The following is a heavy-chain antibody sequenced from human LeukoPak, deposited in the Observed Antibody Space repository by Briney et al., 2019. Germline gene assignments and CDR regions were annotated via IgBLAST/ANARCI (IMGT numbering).Heavy chain of an antibody. V-gene: IGHV3-23*01. CDR2: ITGSTYRT. D-gene: IGHD6-19*01. CDR3: ARAPSENNGWGHPRYSYGLDV. Sequence: GGSLRLSCAASEFTFSNYAMTWVRQAPGKGLQWVSTITGSTYRTYYVESVRGRFTISRDNFNNTLYLQMNSLRAEDTAVYYCARAPSENNGWGHPRYSYGLDVWGQGTTVTVSS. J-gene: IGHJ6*02. CDR1: EFTFSNYA.